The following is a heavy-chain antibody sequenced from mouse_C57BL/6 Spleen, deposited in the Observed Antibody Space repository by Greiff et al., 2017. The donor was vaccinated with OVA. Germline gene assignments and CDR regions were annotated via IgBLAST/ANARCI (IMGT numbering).Heavy chain of an antibody. V-gene: IGHV1-75*01. D-gene: IGHD1-1*01. CDR1: GYTFTDYY. CDR2: IFPGSGST. Sequence: QVQLQQSGPELVKPGASVKISCKASGYTFTDYYINWVKQRPGQGLEWIGWIFPGSGSTYYNEKFKGKATLTVDTSSSAAYMLLSGLTSEDSAVYFCARGGYYGSSYSHYFDYWGQGTTLTVSS. J-gene: IGHJ2*01. CDR3: ARGGYYGSSYSHYFDY.